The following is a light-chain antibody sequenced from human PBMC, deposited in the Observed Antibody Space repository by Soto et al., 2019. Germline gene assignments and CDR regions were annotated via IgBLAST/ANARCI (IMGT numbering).Light chain of an antibody. CDR1: SGSVSTSHY. V-gene: IGLV8-61*01. CDR3: MLCVATGVWV. CDR2: NIE. J-gene: IGLJ3*02. Sequence: QTVVTQEASLSVSPGGTVTLTCGLNSGSVSTSHYPSWYQQTPGQPPRTLILNIESHPSGVPERFSGTIIGRRAALTITGAQSEDESDYYCMLCVATGVWVFGGGTKLTVL.